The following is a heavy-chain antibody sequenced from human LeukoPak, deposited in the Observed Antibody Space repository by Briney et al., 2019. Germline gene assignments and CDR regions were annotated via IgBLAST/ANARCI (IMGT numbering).Heavy chain of an antibody. V-gene: IGHV3-30-3*01. J-gene: IGHJ4*02. Sequence: PGRSLRLSCAASGFTFSSYAMHWVRQAPGKGLEWVAVISYDGSNKYYADSVKGRFTISRDNSKNTLYLQMNSLRAEDTAVYYCARDRAAYATKYYFDYWGQGTLVTVSS. CDR3: ARDRAAYATKYYFDY. CDR1: GFTFSSYA. D-gene: IGHD6-13*01. CDR2: ISYDGSNK.